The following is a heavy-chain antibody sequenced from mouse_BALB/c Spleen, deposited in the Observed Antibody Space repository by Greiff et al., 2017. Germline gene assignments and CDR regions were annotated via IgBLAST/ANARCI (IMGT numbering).Heavy chain of an antibody. CDR2: IWAGGST. CDR3: ARDRARPYAMDY. Sequence: QVQLKESGPGLVAPSQSLSITCTVSGFSLTSYGVHWVRQPPGKGLEWLGVIWAGGSTNYNSALMSRLSISKDNSKSQVFLKMNSLQTDDTAMYYCARDRARPYAMDYWGQGTSVTVSS. V-gene: IGHV2-9*02. CDR1: GFSLTSYG. J-gene: IGHJ4*01. D-gene: IGHD3-1*01.